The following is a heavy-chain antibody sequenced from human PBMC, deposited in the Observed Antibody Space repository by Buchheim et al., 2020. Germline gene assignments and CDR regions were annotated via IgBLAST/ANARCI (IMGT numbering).Heavy chain of an antibody. CDR2: INHSGNT. V-gene: IGHV4-34*01. CDR1: GGSLSGYY. Sequence: QVQLQQWGAGLLKPSETLSLTCAVYGGSLSGYYWSWIRQPPGKGLEWIGEINHSGNTNYNPSLKSRVTISVDTSKNQFSLKLSSVTAADTAVYYCAREYSGSHDYGPHAFDIWGQGT. J-gene: IGHJ3*02. D-gene: IGHD1-26*01. CDR3: AREYSGSHDYGPHAFDI.